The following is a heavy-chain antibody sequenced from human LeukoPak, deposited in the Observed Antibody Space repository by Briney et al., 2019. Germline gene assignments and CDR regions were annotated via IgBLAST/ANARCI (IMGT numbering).Heavy chain of an antibody. CDR1: GYTFTGYY. J-gene: IGHJ4*02. CDR2: INPNSGGT. CDR3: ARSLESYGDYEYFDY. D-gene: IGHD4-17*01. Sequence: GASVKVSCKASGYTFTGYYMHRVRQAPGQGLEWMGWINPNSGGTNYAQKFQGRVTMTRDTSISTAYMELSRLRSDDTAVYYCARSLESYGDYEYFDYWGQGTLVTVSS. V-gene: IGHV1-2*02.